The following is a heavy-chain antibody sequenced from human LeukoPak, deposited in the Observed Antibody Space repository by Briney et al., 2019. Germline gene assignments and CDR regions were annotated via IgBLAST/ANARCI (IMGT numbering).Heavy chain of an antibody. V-gene: IGHV4-59*08. CDR1: GGSISSYY. CDR2: IYYSGST. D-gene: IGHD3-10*01. J-gene: IGHJ4*02. CDR3: ARLFGDMVRGVTPDY. Sequence: PSETLSLTCTVSGGSISSYYWSWIRQPPGKGLEWIGYIYYSGSTNYNPSLKSRVTISVDTSKNQFSLKLSSVTAADTAVYYCARLFGDMVRGVTPDYWGQGTLVTVSS.